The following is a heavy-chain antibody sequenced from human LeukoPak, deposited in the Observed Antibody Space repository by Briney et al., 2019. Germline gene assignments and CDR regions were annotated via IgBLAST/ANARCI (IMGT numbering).Heavy chain of an antibody. CDR2: INPNSGGT. Sequence: ASVKVSCKSSGYTFIGYYIHWVRQAPGQGLEWMGWINPNSGGTNYAQKFQGRVTMTRDTSISTAYMELSRLRSDDTAVYYCARVGLGYSGYDYGYWGQGTLVTVSS. V-gene: IGHV1-2*02. D-gene: IGHD5-12*01. CDR3: ARVGLGYSGYDYGY. CDR1: GYTFIGYY. J-gene: IGHJ4*02.